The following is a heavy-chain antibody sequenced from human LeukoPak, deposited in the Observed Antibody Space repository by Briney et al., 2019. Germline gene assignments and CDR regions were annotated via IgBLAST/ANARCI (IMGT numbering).Heavy chain of an antibody. CDR3: ASLPADPFDY. Sequence: PGGSLRLSCAASVFTFSSYVMHCVRRAPGKGLEWVAVISYDGSNKYYTDSVKGRFTISRDKSKNTLYLQMNSLRAEDTAVYYCASLPADPFDYWGQGTLVTVSS. CDR2: ISYDGSNK. V-gene: IGHV3-30*03. J-gene: IGHJ4*02. CDR1: VFTFSSYV.